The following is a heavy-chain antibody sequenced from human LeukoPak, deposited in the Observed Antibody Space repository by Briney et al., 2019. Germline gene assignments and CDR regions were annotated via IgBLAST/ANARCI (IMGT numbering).Heavy chain of an antibody. CDR2: IYPGDSDT. D-gene: IGHD6-6*01. Sequence: GESLKISCKGSGYSFTSYWIGWVRQMPGKGLEWMGIIYPGDSDTRYSPSFQGQVTISADKSISTAYPQCSSLNASYPDMYYWATQVPYSSSAYYYYYYMDVWGKGTTVTVSS. CDR1: GYSFTSYW. CDR3: ATQVPYSSSAYYYYYYMDV. V-gene: IGHV5-51*01. J-gene: IGHJ6*03.